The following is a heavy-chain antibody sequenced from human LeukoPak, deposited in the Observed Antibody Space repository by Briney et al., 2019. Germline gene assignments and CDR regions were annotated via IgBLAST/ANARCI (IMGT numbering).Heavy chain of an antibody. D-gene: IGHD3-22*01. CDR1: GFTFSSYS. V-gene: IGHV3-21*04. CDR3: AKGPMIVVAQRFDY. J-gene: IGHJ4*02. CDR2: ISSSSSYI. Sequence: GGSLRLSCAASGFTFSSYSMNWVRQAPGKGLEWVSSISSSSSYIYYADSVKGRFTISRDNAKNSLYLQMNSLRAEDTAVYYCAKGPMIVVAQRFDYWGQGTLVTVSS.